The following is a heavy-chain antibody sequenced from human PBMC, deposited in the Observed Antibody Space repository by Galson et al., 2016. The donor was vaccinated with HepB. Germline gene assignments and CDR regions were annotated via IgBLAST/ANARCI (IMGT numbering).Heavy chain of an antibody. CDR2: INQDRTT. D-gene: IGHD3-10*01. Sequence: SETLSLTCAVYGGSVSGYCWSWIRQPPGKGLEWIGEINQDRTTNYNPSLKSRVTISIDTSKNQFSVNLSSVTAADTAVYYCARNFGKTQGYWGQGTLVTVSS. CDR3: ARNFGKTQGY. CDR1: GGSVSGYC. J-gene: IGHJ4*02. V-gene: IGHV4-34*01.